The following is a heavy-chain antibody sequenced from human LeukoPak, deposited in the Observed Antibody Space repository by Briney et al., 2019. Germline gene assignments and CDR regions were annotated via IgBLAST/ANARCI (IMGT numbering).Heavy chain of an antibody. CDR3: ANERVVVVAALYYGMDV. Sequence: GASVKVSCKASGYTFTNNYMHWVRQAPGQGLEWMGIINPSGGSTNYAQKFQGRVTMTRDTSTSTVYMELSSLRSEDTAVYYCANERVVVVAALYYGMDVWGQGTTVTVSS. D-gene: IGHD2-15*01. CDR1: GYTFTNNY. V-gene: IGHV1-46*01. CDR2: INPSGGST. J-gene: IGHJ6*02.